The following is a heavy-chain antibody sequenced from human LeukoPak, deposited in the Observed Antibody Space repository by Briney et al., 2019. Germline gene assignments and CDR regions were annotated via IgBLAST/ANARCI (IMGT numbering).Heavy chain of an antibody. Sequence: GGSLRLSCAASGFTVSSNYLSWVRQAPEQGLEWVSVIYSGGSAYYADSVEGRFTISRDNSKNTLYLQMNSLRAEDTAVYYCTRESGTTTMVRGVVDYWGQGTLVTVAS. D-gene: IGHD3-10*01. CDR1: GFTVSSNY. CDR3: TRESGTTTMVRGVVDY. CDR2: IYSGGSA. V-gene: IGHV3-66*01. J-gene: IGHJ4*02.